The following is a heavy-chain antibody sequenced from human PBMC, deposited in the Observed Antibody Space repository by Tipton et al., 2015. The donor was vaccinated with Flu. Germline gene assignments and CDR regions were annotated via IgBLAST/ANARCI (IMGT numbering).Heavy chain of an antibody. CDR2: IFVGGGT. D-gene: IGHD3-16*01. J-gene: IGHJ5*01. CDR3: AREQGGSQSHLVA. Sequence: TLSLTCTVSGYSISSNYWDWIRQPAGKEWEWIGRIFVGGGTNYNPSPRGRVSMSADTYTNEISLRLTSVTAADTAGYYCAREQGGSQSHLVAWGHGTLVTVSS. CDR1: GYSISSNY. V-gene: IGHV4-4*07.